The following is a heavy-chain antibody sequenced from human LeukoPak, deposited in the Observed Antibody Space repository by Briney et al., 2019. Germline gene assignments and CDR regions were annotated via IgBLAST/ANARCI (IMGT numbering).Heavy chain of an antibody. CDR3: ARDSLRAGGIDY. CDR2: IYYSGST. CDR1: GGSISSYY. V-gene: IGHV4-59*12. J-gene: IGHJ4*02. Sequence: SETLSLTCTVSGGSISSYYWSWIRQPPGKGLEWIGYIYYSGSTYHNPSLKSRVTISVDTSKNQFSLKLSSVTAADTAVYYCARDSLRAGGIDYWGQGTLVTVSS. D-gene: IGHD3-16*01.